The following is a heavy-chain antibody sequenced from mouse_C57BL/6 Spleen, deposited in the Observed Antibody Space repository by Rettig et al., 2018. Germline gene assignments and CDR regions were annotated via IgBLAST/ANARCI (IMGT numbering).Heavy chain of an antibody. CDR3: ARPPMDY. CDR2: GDGDT. V-gene: IGHV1-82*01. J-gene: IGHJ4*01. Sequence: GDGDTNYNGKFKGKATLTADKSSSTAYMQLSSLTSEDSAVYFCARPPMDYWGQGTSVTVSS.